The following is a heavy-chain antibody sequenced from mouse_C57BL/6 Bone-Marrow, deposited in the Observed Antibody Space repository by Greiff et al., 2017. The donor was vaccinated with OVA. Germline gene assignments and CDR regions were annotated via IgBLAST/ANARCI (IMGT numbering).Heavy chain of an antibody. Sequence: QVQLQQSGPELVKPGASVKISCKASGYAFSSSWMNWVKQRPGQGLEWIGRIYPGDGDTNYNGKFKGKATLTADKSSSTAYMQLSSLTSEDSAVYFCARGSYDYDAPFAYWGQGTLVTVSA. CDR2: IYPGDGDT. V-gene: IGHV1-82*01. CDR3: ARGSYDYDAPFAY. CDR1: GYAFSSSW. D-gene: IGHD2-4*01. J-gene: IGHJ3*01.